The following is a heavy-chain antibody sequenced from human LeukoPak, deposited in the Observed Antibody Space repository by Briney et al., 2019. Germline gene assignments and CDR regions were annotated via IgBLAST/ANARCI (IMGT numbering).Heavy chain of an antibody. CDR1: GFNFEDYT. CDR2: INWDGGST. J-gene: IGHJ4*02. CDR3: TKGSNTWPSLFDY. V-gene: IGHV3-43*01. Sequence: GGSLRLSRAASGFNFEDYTMHWVRQTPGRGLEWVALINWDGGSTYYADPVKGRFAISRDNNKNSLYLQMTSLRTEDTALYYCTKGSNTWPSLFDYWGQGTLVTVSS. D-gene: IGHD2-2*02.